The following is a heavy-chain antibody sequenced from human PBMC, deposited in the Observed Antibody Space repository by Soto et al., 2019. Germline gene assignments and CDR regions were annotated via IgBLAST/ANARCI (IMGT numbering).Heavy chain of an antibody. Sequence: GGSLRLSCAASGFTFNSYPMHWVRQAPGKGLEWVAVISYDGRNKYYADSVKGRFIISRDNSKNTLYLQINSLRAEDTAVYYCARVPLYSSSSRDYYYYGMDVWGQGTTVTVSS. CDR2: ISYDGRNK. V-gene: IGHV3-30*04. CDR1: GFTFNSYP. J-gene: IGHJ6*02. CDR3: ARVPLYSSSSRDYYYYGMDV. D-gene: IGHD6-6*01.